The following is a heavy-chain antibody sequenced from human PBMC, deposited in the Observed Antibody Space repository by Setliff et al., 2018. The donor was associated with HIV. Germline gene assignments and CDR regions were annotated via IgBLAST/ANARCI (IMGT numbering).Heavy chain of an antibody. J-gene: IGHJ5*02. V-gene: IGHV3-23*01. CDR3: ARDFDENHLLGLNCFDP. CDR1: GFAFGSYA. CDR2: ISGSGDST. Sequence: LSLTCAASGFAFGSYAMSWVRQAPGKGLEWVSGISGSGDSTYYADSVKGRFTISRDNAKNSLYLQMNSLRVDDTAVYYCARDFDENHLLGLNCFDPRGQGTLVTVSS. D-gene: IGHD2-15*01.